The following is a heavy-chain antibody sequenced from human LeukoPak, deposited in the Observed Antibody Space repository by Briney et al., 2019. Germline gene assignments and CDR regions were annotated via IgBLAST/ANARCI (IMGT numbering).Heavy chain of an antibody. V-gene: IGHV3-11*05. Sequence: TGGSLRLSCAASGFTFSDYYMSWIRQAPGKGLEWVSYISSSSSYTNYADSVKGRFTISRDNAKNSLYLQMNSLRAEDTAVYYCARVVRGVITPLFDYWGQGTLVTVSS. CDR1: GFTFSDYY. CDR2: ISSSSSYT. CDR3: ARVVRGVITPLFDY. J-gene: IGHJ4*02. D-gene: IGHD3-10*01.